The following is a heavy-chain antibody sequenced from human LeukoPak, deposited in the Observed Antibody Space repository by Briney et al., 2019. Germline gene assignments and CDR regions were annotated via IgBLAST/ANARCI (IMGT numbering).Heavy chain of an antibody. CDR3: ARDAPGFFDY. CDR1: GFTFSTYW. V-gene: IGHV3-7*01. Sequence: PGGSLRLSCAASGFTFSTYWMNWFRQTPGKGLEWVANINGDGSLNGHVASVKGRFTISRDNAKNSLYLQMNSLRAEDTAVYYCARDAPGFFDYWGQGTLVTVSS. CDR2: INGDGSLN. J-gene: IGHJ4*02.